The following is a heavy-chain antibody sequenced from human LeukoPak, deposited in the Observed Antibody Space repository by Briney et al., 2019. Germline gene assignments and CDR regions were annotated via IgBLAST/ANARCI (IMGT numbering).Heavy chain of an antibody. Sequence: ASETLSLTCTVSGGSISSGGYYWSWIRQHPGKGLEWIGYIYYSGSTYYNPSLKSRVTISVDTSKNQFSLKLSSVTAADTAVYYCARDLSMADLGWFDPWGQGTLVTVSS. D-gene: IGHD2-8*01. CDR2: IYYSGST. J-gene: IGHJ5*02. CDR1: GGSISSGGYY. V-gene: IGHV4-31*03. CDR3: ARDLSMADLGWFDP.